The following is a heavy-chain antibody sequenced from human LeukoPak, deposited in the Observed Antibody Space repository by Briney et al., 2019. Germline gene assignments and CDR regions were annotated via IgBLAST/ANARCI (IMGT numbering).Heavy chain of an antibody. CDR1: GGTFSSYA. Sequence: SVKVSCKASGGTFSSYAISWVRQAPGQRLEWMGGIIPIFGTANYAQKFQGRVTITADESTSTAYMELSSLRSEDTAVYYCARADFDYYGSGSYYTFDYWGQGTLVTVSS. J-gene: IGHJ4*02. CDR3: ARADFDYYGSGSYYTFDY. D-gene: IGHD3-10*01. V-gene: IGHV1-69*01. CDR2: IIPIFGTA.